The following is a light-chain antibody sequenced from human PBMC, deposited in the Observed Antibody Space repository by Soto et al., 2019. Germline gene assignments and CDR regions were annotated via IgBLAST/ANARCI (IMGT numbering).Light chain of an antibody. CDR2: LGS. J-gene: IGKJ3*01. Sequence: DIVMTQSPLSLPVTPGEPASISCRSSQSLLHSDGYNYLDWYLQKPGQSPQLLISLGSNRASGVTDKFSGGGSCTDFKLKISRVEAEDVSVYYCMEALQTPFTFGPGTKVDIK. V-gene: IGKV2-28*01. CDR1: QSLLHSDGYNY. CDR3: MEALQTPFT.